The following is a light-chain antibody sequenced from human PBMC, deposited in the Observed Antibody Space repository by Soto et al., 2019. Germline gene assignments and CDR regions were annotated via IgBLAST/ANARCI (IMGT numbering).Light chain of an antibody. V-gene: IGLV2-8*01. CDR3: SSYAGSSNV. CDR1: SSDVGGYNY. J-gene: IGLJ1*01. Sequence: QSALTQPPSASGSRGQSVSISCTGTSSDVGGYNYVSWYQQHAGKAPKLMIYEVNKRPSGVPDRFSGSKSGNTASLTVSGLQAEDEADYYCSSYAGSSNVFGTGTKVTVL. CDR2: EVN.